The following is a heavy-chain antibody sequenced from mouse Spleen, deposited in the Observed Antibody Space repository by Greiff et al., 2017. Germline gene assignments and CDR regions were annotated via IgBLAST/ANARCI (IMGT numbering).Heavy chain of an antibody. CDR3: ARPYGSSYPYAMDY. D-gene: IGHD1-1*01. V-gene: IGHV14-2*01. J-gene: IGHJ4*01. CDR2: IDPEDGET. CDR1: GFNIKDYY. Sequence: EVKLMESGAELVKPGASVKLSCTASGFNIKDYYMHWVKQRTEQGLEWIGRIDPEDGETKYAPKFQGKATITADTSSNTAYLQLSSLTSEDTAVYYCARPYGSSYPYAMDYWGQGTSVTVSS.